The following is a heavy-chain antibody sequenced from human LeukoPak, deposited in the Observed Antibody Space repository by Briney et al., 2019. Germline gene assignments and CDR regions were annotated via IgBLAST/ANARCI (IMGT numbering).Heavy chain of an antibody. V-gene: IGHV4-38-2*01. D-gene: IGHD3-22*01. CDR3: ARCRPYYYDSSGYYNWFDP. CDR2: INHSGST. J-gene: IGHJ5*02. CDR1: GYSISSGYY. Sequence: PSETLSLTCAVSGYSISSGYYWGWIRQPPGKGLEWIGEINHSGSTNYNPSLKSRVTISVDTSKNQFSLKLSSVTAADTAVYYCARCRPYYYDSSGYYNWFDPWGQGTLVTVSS.